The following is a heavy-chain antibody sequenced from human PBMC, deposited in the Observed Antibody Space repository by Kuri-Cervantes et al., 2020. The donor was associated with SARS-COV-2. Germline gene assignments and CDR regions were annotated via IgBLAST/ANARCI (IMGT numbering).Heavy chain of an antibody. V-gene: IGHV1-3*01. CDR2: INAGNGDT. Sequence: ASVKVSCKSSGLTFVNYAMHWVRQAPGQRLEWMGWINAGNGDTKISQKFQGRVTITRDIFADTAYMDLSSLRSEDTAVYYCAMYFYGSGNCHDTLDKWGQGTLVTVSS. J-gene: IGHJ4*02. CDR3: AMYFYGSGNCHDTLDK. CDR1: GLTFVNYA. D-gene: IGHD3-10*01.